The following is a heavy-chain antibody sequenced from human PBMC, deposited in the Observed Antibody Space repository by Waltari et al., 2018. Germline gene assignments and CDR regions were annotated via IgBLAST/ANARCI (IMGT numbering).Heavy chain of an antibody. CDR1: EFTFSNYW. Sequence: ELQLVESGGGLVQPGGSLRLSCAASEFTFSNYWMNWVRQAPGKGLEWVANMKQDGSDKYYVDSVRGRFTISRDNAKNSLYLQMDRLRAEDTAVYYCASLPHCSSTSCLDYWGQGTPVTVSS. D-gene: IGHD2-2*01. CDR3: ASLPHCSSTSCLDY. CDR2: MKQDGSDK. J-gene: IGHJ4*02. V-gene: IGHV3-7*01.